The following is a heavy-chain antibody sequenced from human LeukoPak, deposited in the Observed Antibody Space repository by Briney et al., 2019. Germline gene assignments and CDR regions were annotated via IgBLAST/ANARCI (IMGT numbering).Heavy chain of an antibody. J-gene: IGHJ4*02. CDR1: GFTFSSYG. V-gene: IGHV3-30*02. Sequence: PGGSLRLSCAASGFTFSSYGIHWVRQAPGKGLEWAAFIRYDGSNKYYADSVKGRFTISRDNSKNTLYLQMNSLRAEDTAVYYCARSDDSSDYSFNTFDYWGQGTLVTVSS. D-gene: IGHD3-22*01. CDR2: IRYDGSNK. CDR3: ARSDDSSDYSFNTFDY.